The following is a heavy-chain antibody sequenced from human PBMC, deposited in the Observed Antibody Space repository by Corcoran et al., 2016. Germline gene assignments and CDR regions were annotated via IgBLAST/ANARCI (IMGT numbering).Heavy chain of an antibody. V-gene: IGHV1-69*06. Sequence: QVQLVQSGAEVKKPGSSVKVSCKASGSTFSSYAISWVRQAPGQGLEWMGGIIPIFGTANYAQKFQGRVTITADKSTSTAYMELSSLISDDTAVYYCAWSSIVVVPSYGMDVWGQGTTVTVSS. CDR1: GSTFSSYA. CDR3: AWSSIVVVPSYGMDV. J-gene: IGHJ6*02. D-gene: IGHD2-2*01. CDR2: IIPIFGTA.